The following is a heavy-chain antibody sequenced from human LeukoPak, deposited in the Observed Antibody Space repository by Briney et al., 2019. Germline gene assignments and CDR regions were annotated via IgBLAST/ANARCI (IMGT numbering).Heavy chain of an antibody. Sequence: ASVKVSCKASGYTFTSYDINWVRQATGQGPEWMGWMNPNSGNTGYVQRSQGRVTMTRNTSISTAYMELNSLRSEDTAVYFCGRGRGNGRPENYFDYWGQGTLVTVSS. CDR1: GYTFTSYD. J-gene: IGHJ4*02. V-gene: IGHV1-8*01. CDR3: GRGRGNGRPENYFDY. CDR2: MNPNSGNT. D-gene: IGHD2-8*01.